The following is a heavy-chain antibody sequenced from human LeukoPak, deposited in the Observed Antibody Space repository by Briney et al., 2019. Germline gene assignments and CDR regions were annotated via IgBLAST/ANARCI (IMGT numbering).Heavy chain of an antibody. J-gene: IGHJ2*01. CDR3: ARDPGYSYGRRYWYFDL. CDR1: GLTFSSYW. CDR2: IKQDGSEK. Sequence: GGSLRLSCAASGLTFSSYWMNWVRQAPGKGLEWLANIKQDGSEKYCVDSVKGRFTISRDNAKNSLYLQMNNLRAEDTAVYYCARDPGYSYGRRYWYFDLWGRGTLVTVSS. V-gene: IGHV3-7*01. D-gene: IGHD5-18*01.